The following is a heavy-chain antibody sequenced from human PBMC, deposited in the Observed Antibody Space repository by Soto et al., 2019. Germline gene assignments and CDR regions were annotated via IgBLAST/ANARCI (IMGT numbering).Heavy chain of an antibody. D-gene: IGHD4-17*01. Sequence: SETLSLTCTVSGGSISSYYWSWIRQPPGKGLEWIGYIYYGGSTNYNPSLKSRVTISVDTSKNQFSLKLSSVTAADTAVYYCARGTCGDSNTHDAFDIWGQWTMVTVS. CDR1: GGSISSYY. J-gene: IGHJ3*02. CDR3: ARGTCGDSNTHDAFDI. CDR2: IYYGGST. V-gene: IGHV4-59*01.